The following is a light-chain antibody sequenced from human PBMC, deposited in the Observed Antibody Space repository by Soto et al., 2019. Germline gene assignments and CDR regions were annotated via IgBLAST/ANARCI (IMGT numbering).Light chain of an antibody. CDR3: QQYNDGPIT. V-gene: IGKV3-15*01. J-gene: IGKJ5*01. CDR2: SAS. Sequence: EIIMTQSPATLSGSPGERVTLSCRASQSVSDNVAWYQQRPGQSPRLLMHSASARAAGLPARFSGSGSGTEFSLSIHSLQSEDFAVYFCQQYNDGPITFGQGKRLETK. CDR1: QSVSDN.